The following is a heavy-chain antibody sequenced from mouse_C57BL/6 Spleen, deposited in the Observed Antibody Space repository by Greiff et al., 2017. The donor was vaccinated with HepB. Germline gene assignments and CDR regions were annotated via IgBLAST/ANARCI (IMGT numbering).Heavy chain of an antibody. V-gene: IGHV5-4*03. CDR1: GFTFSSYA. CDR3: ASIYYGDEGGLYYAMDY. D-gene: IGHD2-13*01. J-gene: IGHJ4*01. CDR2: ISDGGSYT. Sequence: EVKLMESGGGLVKPGGSLKLSCAASGFTFSSYAMSWVRQTPEKRLEWVATISDGGSYTYYPDNVKGRFPISRDNAKNNLYLQMSHLKSEDTAMYYCASIYYGDEGGLYYAMDYWGQGTSVTVSS.